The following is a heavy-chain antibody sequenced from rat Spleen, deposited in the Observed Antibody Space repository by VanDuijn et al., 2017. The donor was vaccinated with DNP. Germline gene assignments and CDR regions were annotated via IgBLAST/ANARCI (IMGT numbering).Heavy chain of an antibody. J-gene: IGHJ4*01. CDR1: GYSITSSYR. D-gene: IGHD1-4*01. Sequence: EVQLQESGPGLVKPSQSLSLTCSVTGYSITSSYRWNWIRKFPGNKLEWMGSVNSAGTTNYNPSLKSRISITRDTSKNQLFLQVNSVTTEDTGTYDCARWAGYNPPYAMDAWGQGTSVTVSA. V-gene: IGHV3-3*01. CDR3: ARWAGYNPPYAMDA. CDR2: VNSAGTT.